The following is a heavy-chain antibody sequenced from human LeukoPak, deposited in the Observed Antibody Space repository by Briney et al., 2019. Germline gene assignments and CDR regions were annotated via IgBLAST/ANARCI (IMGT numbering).Heavy chain of an antibody. CDR2: MNPNSGNT. CDR3: ATNYYDSSGYYLGLYYYYYYMDV. J-gene: IGHJ6*03. V-gene: IGHV1-8*01. D-gene: IGHD3-22*01. Sequence: ASVKVSCKASGYTFTNYDINWVRQATGQELEWMGWMNPNSGNTGYAQKFQGRVTMTRNTSISTAYMELSSLRSEDTAVYYCATNYYDSSGYYLGLYYYYYYMDVWGKGTTVTVSS. CDR1: GYTFTNYD.